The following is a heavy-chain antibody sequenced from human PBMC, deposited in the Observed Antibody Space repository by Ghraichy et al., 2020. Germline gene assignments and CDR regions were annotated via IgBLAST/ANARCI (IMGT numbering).Heavy chain of an antibody. V-gene: IGHV1-2*04. CDR1: GYTFTGYY. D-gene: IGHD5-12*01. J-gene: IGHJ4*02. CDR2: INPNSGGT. Sequence: ASVKVSCKASGYTFTGYYMHWVRQAPGQGLEWMGWINPNSGGTNYAQKFQGWVTMTRDTSISTAYMELSRLRSDDTAVYYCARGRGYSGYHFDYWGQGTLVTVSS. CDR3: ARGRGYSGYHFDY.